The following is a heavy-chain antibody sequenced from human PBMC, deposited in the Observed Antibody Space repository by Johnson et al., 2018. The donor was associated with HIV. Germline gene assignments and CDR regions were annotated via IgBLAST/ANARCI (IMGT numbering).Heavy chain of an antibody. CDR1: GFTFSDYY. D-gene: IGHD3-10*01. CDR2: ISYDGSNK. CDR3: ARLPSWRGAFDI. J-gene: IGHJ3*02. Sequence: VQLVESGGGLVKPGGSLRLSCAASGFTFSDYYMSWIRQAPGKGLEWVAVISYDGSNKYYADSVKGRFTISRDNAKNSLYLQMNSLRAGDTAVYYCARLPSWRGAFDIWGQGTMVTVSS. V-gene: IGHV3-30*14.